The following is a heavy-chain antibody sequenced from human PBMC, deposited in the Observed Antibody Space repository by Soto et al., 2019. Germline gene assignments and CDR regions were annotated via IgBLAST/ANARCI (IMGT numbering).Heavy chain of an antibody. CDR3: ARDRVTMVRGVIRPYYYGMDV. CDR2: IYYSGST. V-gene: IGHV4-59*01. J-gene: IGHJ6*02. D-gene: IGHD3-10*01. CDR1: GGPISSYY. Sequence: NPSETLSLTCTVSGGPISSYYWSWIRQPPGKGLEWIGYIYYSGSTNYNPSLKSRVTISVDTSKNQFSLKLSSVTAADTAVYYCARDRVTMVRGVIRPYYYGMDVWGQGTTVTVSS.